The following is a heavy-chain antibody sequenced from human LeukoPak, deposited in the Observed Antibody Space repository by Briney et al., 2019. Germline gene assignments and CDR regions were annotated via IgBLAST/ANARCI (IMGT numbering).Heavy chain of an antibody. D-gene: IGHD5-12*01. CDR3: AGESSGWLRIFDY. CDR1: GGSISSGGYY. Sequence: PSETLSLTCTVSGGSISSGGYYWSWIRQHPGKGLEWIGYIYYSGSTYYNPSLKSRVTISVDTSKNQFSLKLSSVTAADTAVYYCAGESSGWLRIFDYWGQGTLVTISS. J-gene: IGHJ4*02. V-gene: IGHV4-31*03. CDR2: IYYSGST.